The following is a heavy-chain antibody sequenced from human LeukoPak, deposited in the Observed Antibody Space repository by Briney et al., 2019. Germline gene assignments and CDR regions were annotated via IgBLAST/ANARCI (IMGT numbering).Heavy chain of an antibody. V-gene: IGHV6-1*01. Sequence: SQTLSLTCAISGDSVSSNNGAWNWIRQSPSRGLEWLGRTYYRSKWYNDYAESLISRITISPVTSKNQFSLQLYSVTPEDTAVYYCARDVGTTGWHTFDYWGQGTLVTVSA. CDR1: GDSVSSNNGA. CDR3: ARDVGTTGWHTFDY. J-gene: IGHJ4*02. CDR2: TYYRSKWYN. D-gene: IGHD3-9*01.